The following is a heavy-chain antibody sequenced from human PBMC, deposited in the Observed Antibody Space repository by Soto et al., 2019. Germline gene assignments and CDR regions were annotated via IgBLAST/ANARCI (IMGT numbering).Heavy chain of an antibody. CDR2: IWYDGSNK. CDR3: ARDSYPQRLSRYNWFDP. Sequence: QVQLVESGGGVVQPGRSLRLSCAASGFTFSSYGMHWVRQAPGKGLEWVAVIWYDGSNKYYADSVKGRFTISRDNSKNTLYLQMNSLRAEDTAVYYCARDSYPQRLSRYNWFDPWGQGTLVTVSS. CDR1: GFTFSSYG. V-gene: IGHV3-33*01. J-gene: IGHJ5*02. D-gene: IGHD6-25*01.